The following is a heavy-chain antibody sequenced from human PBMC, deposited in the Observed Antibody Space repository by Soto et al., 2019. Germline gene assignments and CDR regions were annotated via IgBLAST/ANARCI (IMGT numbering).Heavy chain of an antibody. CDR2: IYHSGST. CDR3: ARAVTGSHYYYGMDV. CDR1: GGSISSGGYS. D-gene: IGHD4-4*01. V-gene: IGHV4-30-2*01. Sequence: QLQLQESGSGLVKPSQTLSLTCAVSGGSISSGGYSWSWIRQPPGKGLEWIGYIYHSGSTYYNPSLKSRVTISVDRSKNPFSLKLSSVTAADTAVYYCARAVTGSHYYYGMDVWGQGTTVTVSS. J-gene: IGHJ6*02.